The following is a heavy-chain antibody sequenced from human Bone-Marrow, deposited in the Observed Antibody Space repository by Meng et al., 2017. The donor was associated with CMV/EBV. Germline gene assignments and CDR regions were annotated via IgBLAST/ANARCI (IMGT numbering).Heavy chain of an antibody. Sequence: GGSLRLSCAASGFTVSSNYMSWVRQAPGKGLEWVSVIYSGGSTYYADSVKGRFTISRDNSKNTLYLQMNSLRAEDTAVYYCASRYYDFWSGYYSPYGMDVWGQGTTVTVYS. CDR2: IYSGGST. CDR3: ASRYYDFWSGYYSPYGMDV. D-gene: IGHD3-3*01. J-gene: IGHJ6*01. CDR1: GFTVSSNY. V-gene: IGHV3-66*02.